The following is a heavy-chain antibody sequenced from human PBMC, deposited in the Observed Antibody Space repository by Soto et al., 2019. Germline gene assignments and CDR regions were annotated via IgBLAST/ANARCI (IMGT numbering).Heavy chain of an antibody. CDR3: ARDVALGYCSSTSCYRVYYYGMDV. Sequence: ASVKVSCKASGYTFTGYGISWVRQAPGQGLEWMGWISAYNGNTNYAQKLQGRVTMTTDTSTSTAYMELRSLRSDDTAVYYCARDVALGYCSSTSCYRVYYYGMDVWGQGTTVTVSS. J-gene: IGHJ6*02. D-gene: IGHD2-2*01. V-gene: IGHV1-18*01. CDR1: GYTFTGYG. CDR2: ISAYNGNT.